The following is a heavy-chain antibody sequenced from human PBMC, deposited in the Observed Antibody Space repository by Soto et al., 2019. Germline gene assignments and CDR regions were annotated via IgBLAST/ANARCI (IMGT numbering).Heavy chain of an antibody. D-gene: IGHD5-12*01. CDR1: GGSFSGYY. Sequence: SETLCLTCAVYGGSFSGYYWSWIRQPPGKGLEWIGEINHSGSTNYNPSLKSRVTISVDTSKNQFSLKLSSVTAADTAVYYCARVATDAVFSFDYWGQGTLVTVSS. CDR3: ARVATDAVFSFDY. V-gene: IGHV4-34*01. J-gene: IGHJ4*02. CDR2: INHSGST.